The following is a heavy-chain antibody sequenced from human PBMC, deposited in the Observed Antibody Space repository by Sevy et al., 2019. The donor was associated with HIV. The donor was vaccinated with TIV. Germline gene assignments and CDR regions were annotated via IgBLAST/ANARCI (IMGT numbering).Heavy chain of an antibody. J-gene: IGHJ4*02. CDR1: GFTFSSYT. CDR3: GRDGGCSSTSCLLYFDC. D-gene: IGHD2-2*01. CDR2: ITGGSSYI. Sequence: GGSLRLSCAASGFTFSSYTMNWVRQAPGKGLEWVSSITGGSSYIYYADSVKGRFTISRDNAKNSLYLQMNSLRAEDTAVYYCGRDGGCSSTSCLLYFDCWCQGSLVTVSS. V-gene: IGHV3-21*01.